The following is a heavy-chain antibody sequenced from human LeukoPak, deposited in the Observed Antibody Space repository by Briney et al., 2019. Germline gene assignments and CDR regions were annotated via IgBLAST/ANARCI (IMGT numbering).Heavy chain of an antibody. CDR1: GGSFSGYY. CDR3: AGGRSGRAGYFDY. CDR2: INHSGST. D-gene: IGHD2-15*01. Sequence: NPSETLSLTCAVYGGSFSGYYWSWIRQPPGKGLEWIGEINHSGSTNYNPSLKSRVTISVDTSKNQFSLKLSSVTAADTAVYYCAGGRSGRAGYFDYWGQGTLVTVSS. J-gene: IGHJ4*02. V-gene: IGHV4-34*01.